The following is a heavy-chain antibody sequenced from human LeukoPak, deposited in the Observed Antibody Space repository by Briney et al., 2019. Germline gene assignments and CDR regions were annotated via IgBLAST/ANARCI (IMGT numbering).Heavy chain of an antibody. CDR2: ISTSSSTI. CDR1: GFTFSSYS. D-gene: IGHD1-14*01. J-gene: IGHJ4*02. CDR3: ARVQGGGFRTADS. V-gene: IGHV3-48*01. Sequence: GGSLRLSCAASGFTFSSYSMNWVRQAPGKGLEWVSYISTSSSTIHYADSVKGRFTISRDNAKNSLYLQMNSLRGEDTAMYYCARVQGGGFRTADSWGQGTLVTVSS.